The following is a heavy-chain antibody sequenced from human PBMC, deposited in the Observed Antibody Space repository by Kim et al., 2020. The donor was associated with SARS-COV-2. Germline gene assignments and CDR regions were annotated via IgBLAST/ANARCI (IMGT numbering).Heavy chain of an antibody. CDR2: ISYDGSNK. Sequence: GGSLRLSCAASGFTFSSYAMHWVRQAPGKGLEWVAVISYDGSNKYYADSVKGRFTISRDNSKNTLYLQMNSLRAEDTAVYYCARVGSGSYWGHFDYWGQGTLVTVSS. CDR1: GFTFSSYA. D-gene: IGHD3-10*01. J-gene: IGHJ4*02. V-gene: IGHV3-30*04. CDR3: ARVGSGSYWGHFDY.